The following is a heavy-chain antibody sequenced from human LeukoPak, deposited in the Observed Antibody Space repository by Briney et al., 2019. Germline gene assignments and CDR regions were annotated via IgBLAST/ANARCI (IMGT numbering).Heavy chain of an antibody. J-gene: IGHJ6*03. V-gene: IGHV4-31*03. CDR1: GGSISSGGYY. CDR3: ARQGGYDRWGPDYYYYYMDV. D-gene: IGHD5-12*01. Sequence: PSETLSLTCTVSGGSISSGGYYWSWIRQHPGKGLEWIGYIYYSGSTYYNPSLKSRVTISVDTSKNQFSLKLSSVTAADTAVYYCARQGGYDRWGPDYYYYYMDVWGKGTTVTVSS. CDR2: IYYSGST.